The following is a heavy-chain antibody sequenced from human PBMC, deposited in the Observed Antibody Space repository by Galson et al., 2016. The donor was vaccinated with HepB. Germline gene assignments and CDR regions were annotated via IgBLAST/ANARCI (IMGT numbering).Heavy chain of an antibody. V-gene: IGHV5-51*01. J-gene: IGHJ5*02. D-gene: IGHD6-13*01. Sequence: QSGAEVKKPGESLKISCKGSGYSFSTYWIAWVRQMPGKGLGWMGIIYPGDSDTRYSPSFRGQVTISADKSINTAYLQWSSLKASDTAMYYCARPIAAAGNGWFDPWGQGTLVTVSS. CDR1: GYSFSTYW. CDR2: IYPGDSDT. CDR3: ARPIAAAGNGWFDP.